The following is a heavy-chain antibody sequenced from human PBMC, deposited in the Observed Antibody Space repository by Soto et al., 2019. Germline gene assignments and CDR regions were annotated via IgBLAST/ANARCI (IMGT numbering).Heavy chain of an antibody. J-gene: IGHJ4*02. CDR3: ASSLWFGGIDY. D-gene: IGHD3-10*01. Sequence: SETLSLTCTVSGGSISSSSYYWGWIRQPPGKGLEWIGSIYYSGSTYYNPSLKSRVTISVDTSKNQFSLKLSSVTAADTAVYYCASSLWFGGIDYWGQGTLVTVSS. CDR2: IYYSGST. V-gene: IGHV4-39*01. CDR1: GGSISSSSYY.